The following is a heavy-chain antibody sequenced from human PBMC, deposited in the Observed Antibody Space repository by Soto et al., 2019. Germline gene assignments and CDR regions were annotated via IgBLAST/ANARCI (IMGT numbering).Heavy chain of an antibody. CDR2: INHSGST. CDR3: ERVSGICYYGMDV. J-gene: IGHJ6*02. D-gene: IGHD3-10*01. CDR1: GGSFSGDY. V-gene: IGHV4-34*01. Sequence: SETLSLTCAVYGGSFSGDYWSWIRQPPGKGLEWIGEINHSGSTNYNPSLKSRVTISVDTAKNQVSLKLSSVTAEDTAVYYCERVSGICYYGMDVWGQGNKVTV.